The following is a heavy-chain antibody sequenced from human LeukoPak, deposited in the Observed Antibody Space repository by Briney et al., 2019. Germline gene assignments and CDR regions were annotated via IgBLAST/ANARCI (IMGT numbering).Heavy chain of an antibody. J-gene: IGHJ4*02. CDR2: ISYDGSNK. D-gene: IGHD3-22*01. CDR1: GFTFSGYG. CDR3: ATDYYDSSGYAY. V-gene: IGHV3-30*03. Sequence: GGSLRLSCVASGFTFSGYGMHWVRQAPGKGLEWVAVISYDGSNKYYADSVKGRFTISRDNSKNTLYLQMNSLRAEDTAVYYCATDYYDSSGYAYWGQGTLVTVSS.